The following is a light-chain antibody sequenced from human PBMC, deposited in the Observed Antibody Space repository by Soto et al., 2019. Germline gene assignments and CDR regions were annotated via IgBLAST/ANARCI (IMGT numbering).Light chain of an antibody. CDR2: GAS. Sequence: EIVLTQSPGTLSLSPGERATLSCRASQSVSSSYLAWYQQKPGQAPRLLIYGASSRATGTPDRFSGSGSGTDFTLTISILEPEDFAVYYCQQYGSSPWKFGQGTKVEIK. J-gene: IGKJ1*01. V-gene: IGKV3-20*01. CDR1: QSVSSSY. CDR3: QQYGSSPWK.